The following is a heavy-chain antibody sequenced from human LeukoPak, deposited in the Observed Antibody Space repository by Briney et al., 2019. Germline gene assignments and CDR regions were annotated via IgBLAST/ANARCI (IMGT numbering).Heavy chain of an antibody. J-gene: IGHJ4*02. V-gene: IGHV1-24*01. CDR1: GYTLTELS. Sequence: ASVKVSCKVSGYTLTELSMHWVRQAPGKGLEWMGGFDPEDGETIYAQKFQGRVTMTEDTSTDTAYKELSSLRSEDTAAYYCATDLLHSSSWQFDYWGQGTLVTVSS. CDR2: FDPEDGET. CDR3: ATDLLHSSSWQFDY. D-gene: IGHD6-13*01.